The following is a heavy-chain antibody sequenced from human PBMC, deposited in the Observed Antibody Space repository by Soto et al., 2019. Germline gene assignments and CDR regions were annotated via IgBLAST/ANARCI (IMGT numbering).Heavy chain of an antibody. Sequence: SETLSLTCTVSGGSISSGGYYWSWIRQHPGKGLEWIGYIYYSGSTYYNPSLKSRVTISVDTSKNQFSLKLSSVTAADTAVYYCTTEGYDIWDDYYYYYGMDVWGQGTTVTVSS. CDR1: GGSISSGGYY. V-gene: IGHV4-31*03. CDR3: TTEGYDIWDDYYYYYGMDV. CDR2: IYYSGST. J-gene: IGHJ6*02. D-gene: IGHD3-9*01.